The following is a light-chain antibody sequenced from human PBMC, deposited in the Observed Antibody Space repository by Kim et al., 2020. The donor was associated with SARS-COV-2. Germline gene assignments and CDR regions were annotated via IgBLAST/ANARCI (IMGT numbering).Light chain of an antibody. CDR2: GKN. Sequence: VALGKTVRITCQGDSLRSYYATWYQQKPGQAPIVVIYGKNNRPSGIPDRFSGSSSGNTASLTITGNQAGDEADYYCNSRDSNDNVVFGGGTQLTVL. CDR3: NSRDSNDNVV. J-gene: IGLJ2*01. CDR1: SLRSYY. V-gene: IGLV3-19*01.